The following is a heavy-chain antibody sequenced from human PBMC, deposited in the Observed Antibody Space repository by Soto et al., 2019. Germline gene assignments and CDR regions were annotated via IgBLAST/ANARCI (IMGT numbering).Heavy chain of an antibody. CDR1: GYTFTSYG. V-gene: IGHV1-18*01. CDR2: ISAYNGKK. D-gene: IGHD2-15*01. CDR3: ARRDCSGGSCSDRGYYYYYGMDV. J-gene: IGHJ6*02. Sequence: VKVSCKASGYTFTSYGISWVRHAPVQGLEWXGXISAYNGKKNYEQKIKGRVNMNTDKYKSTAYMELRSLRSDDTEVYYCARRDCSGGSCSDRGYYYYYGMDVWGQGTTVTVSS.